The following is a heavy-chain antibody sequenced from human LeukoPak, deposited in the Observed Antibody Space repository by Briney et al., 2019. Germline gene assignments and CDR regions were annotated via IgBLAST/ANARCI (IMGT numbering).Heavy chain of an antibody. Sequence: SVQFSCQASRGTFSSYAISWVRQAPGQGLEWMGGIIPIFGTANYAQKFQGRVTITADESTSTAYMELSSLRSEDTAVYYCARGKLPGGDYYYYMDAWGKGTTVTVSS. D-gene: IGHD3-10*01. CDR3: ARGKLPGGDYYYYMDA. J-gene: IGHJ6*03. CDR2: IIPIFGTA. V-gene: IGHV1-69*13. CDR1: RGTFSSYA.